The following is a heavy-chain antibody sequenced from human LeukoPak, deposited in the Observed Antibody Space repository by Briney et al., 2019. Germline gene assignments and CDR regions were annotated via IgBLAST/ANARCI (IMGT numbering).Heavy chain of an antibody. D-gene: IGHD6-13*01. CDR2: IYYSGST. CDR3: ARDVGAGIAAAFDY. Sequence: PSETLSLTCTVSGGSISSYYWSWIRQPPGKGLEWIGYIYYSGSTNYNPSLKSRVTISVDTSKNQFSLKLSSVTAAGTAVYYCARDVGAGIAAAFDYWGQGTLVTVSS. V-gene: IGHV4-59*12. J-gene: IGHJ4*02. CDR1: GGSISSYY.